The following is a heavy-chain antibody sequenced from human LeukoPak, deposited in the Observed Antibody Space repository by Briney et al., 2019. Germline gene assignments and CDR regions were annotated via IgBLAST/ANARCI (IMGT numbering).Heavy chain of an antibody. CDR2: IIPILGIA. V-gene: IGHV1-69*04. CDR3: ASQSSYYYGSGSYFDY. J-gene: IGHJ4*02. Sequence: SVKVSCKASGGTFSSYAISWARQAPGQGLEWMGRIIPILGIANYAQKFQGRVTITADKSTSTAYMELSSLRSEDTAVYYCASQSSYYYGSGSYFDYWGQGTLVTVSS. CDR1: GGTFSSYA. D-gene: IGHD3-10*01.